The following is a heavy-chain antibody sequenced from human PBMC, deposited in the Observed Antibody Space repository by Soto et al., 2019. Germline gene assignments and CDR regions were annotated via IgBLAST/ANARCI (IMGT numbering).Heavy chain of an antibody. Sequence: ASVKVSCKASGYTFTSYYMHWVRQAPGQGLEWMGIINPSGGSTSYAQKFQGRVTMTRGTSTSTVYMELSSLRSEDTAVYYCARDRPSIVDTAMVIYYGMDVWGQGTTVTVSS. V-gene: IGHV1-46*01. J-gene: IGHJ6*02. D-gene: IGHD5-18*01. CDR1: GYTFTSYY. CDR2: INPSGGST. CDR3: ARDRPSIVDTAMVIYYGMDV.